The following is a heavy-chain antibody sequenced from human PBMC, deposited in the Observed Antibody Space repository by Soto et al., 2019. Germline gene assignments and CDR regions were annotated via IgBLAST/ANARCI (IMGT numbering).Heavy chain of an antibody. CDR1: GFTFSSYS. CDR2: ISSSSSYI. J-gene: IGHJ4*02. CDR3: ASVGSETEWELDY. Sequence: GESLKISCAASGFTFSSYSMNWVRQAPGKGLEWVSSISSSSSYIYYADSVKGRFTISRDNAKNSLYLQMNSLRAEDTAVYYCASVGSETEWELDYWGQGTLVTVSS. D-gene: IGHD1-26*01. V-gene: IGHV3-21*01.